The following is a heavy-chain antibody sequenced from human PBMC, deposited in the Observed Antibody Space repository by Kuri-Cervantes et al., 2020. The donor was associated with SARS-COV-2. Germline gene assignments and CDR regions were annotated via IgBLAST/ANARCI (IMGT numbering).Heavy chain of an antibody. CDR3: ASYGDYNNAFDI. J-gene: IGHJ3*02. D-gene: IGHD4-17*01. Sequence: ASVTVSCKASGYTFTSYYMHWVRHAPGQGLEWMGIINPSGGSTSYAQKFQGRVTMTRDTSTSTVYMKLSSLRSEDTAVYYCASYGDYNNAFDIWGQGTMVTVSS. CDR1: GYTFTSYY. CDR2: INPSGGST. V-gene: IGHV1-46*01.